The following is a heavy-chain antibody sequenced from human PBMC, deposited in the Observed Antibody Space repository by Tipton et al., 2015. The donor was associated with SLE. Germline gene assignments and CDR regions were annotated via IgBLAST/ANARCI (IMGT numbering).Heavy chain of an antibody. V-gene: IGHV1-69*01. D-gene: IGHD6-19*01. J-gene: IGHJ6*02. Sequence: QSGAEVKKPGSSVKVSCKASGGTFSSYAISWVRQAPGQGLEWMGGIIPIFGTANYAQKFQGRVTITADESTSTAYMELSSLRSEDTAVYYCARSIAVAGTGYYYGMDVWGQGTTVTVSS. CDR2: IIPIFGTA. CDR1: GGTFSSYA. CDR3: ARSIAVAGTGYYYGMDV.